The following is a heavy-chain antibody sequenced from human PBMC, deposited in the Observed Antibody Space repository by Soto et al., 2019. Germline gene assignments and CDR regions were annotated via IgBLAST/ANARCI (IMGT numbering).Heavy chain of an antibody. CDR2: ISSNGGST. CDR3: SIFPFYYDSSRYSP. J-gene: IGHJ5*02. CDR1: GFTFSNYA. Sequence: PGGSLRLSCAASGFTFSNYAMHWVRQAPGKGLEYVSTISSNGGSTFYANSVKGRFTISRDNAKNSLYLQMNSLRAEDTAVYYCSIFPFYYDSSRYSPRGQGTLVTVSS. V-gene: IGHV3-64*01. D-gene: IGHD3-22*01.